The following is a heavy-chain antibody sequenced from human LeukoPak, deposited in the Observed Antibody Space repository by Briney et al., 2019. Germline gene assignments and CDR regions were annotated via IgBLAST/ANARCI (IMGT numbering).Heavy chain of an antibody. Sequence: GGSLRLSCAASGFTFSIYGVHWVRQAQGKGLEWVALIWYDGSNENYADSVKGRFTISRDNSKNTLYLQMNSLRAEDTAVYYCAKANYYDSSGYYENLDYWGQGTLVTVSS. CDR1: GFTFSIYG. J-gene: IGHJ4*02. D-gene: IGHD3-22*01. CDR2: IWYDGSNE. V-gene: IGHV3-33*06. CDR3: AKANYYDSSGYYENLDY.